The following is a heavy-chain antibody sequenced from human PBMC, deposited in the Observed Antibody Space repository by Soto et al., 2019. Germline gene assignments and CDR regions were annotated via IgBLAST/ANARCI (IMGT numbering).Heavy chain of an antibody. CDR2: INPNNGGT. Sequence: ASVKVSCKASGYTFTDYYMHWVRQAPGQGLEWMGWINPNNGGTSYAQKFKSWVTMTRDTSISTAYMEVRRLTSDDTAVYYCARGSPTTTPFDYWGQGTLVTVSS. J-gene: IGHJ4*02. CDR3: ARGSPTTTPFDY. V-gene: IGHV1-2*04. CDR1: GYTFTDYY. D-gene: IGHD1-1*01.